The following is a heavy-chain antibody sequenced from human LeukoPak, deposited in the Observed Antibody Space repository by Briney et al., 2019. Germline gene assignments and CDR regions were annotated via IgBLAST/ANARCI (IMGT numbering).Heavy chain of an antibody. V-gene: IGHV1-69*01. Sequence: VASVKVSCKASGGTFSSYAISWVRQAPGQGLEWMGGIIPIFGTANYAQKFQGRVTITADESMSTAYMELSSLRSEDTAVYYCARLGPPVEMATISDYWGQGTLVTVSS. D-gene: IGHD5-24*01. CDR1: GGTFSSYA. CDR2: IIPIFGTA. J-gene: IGHJ4*02. CDR3: ARLGPPVEMATISDY.